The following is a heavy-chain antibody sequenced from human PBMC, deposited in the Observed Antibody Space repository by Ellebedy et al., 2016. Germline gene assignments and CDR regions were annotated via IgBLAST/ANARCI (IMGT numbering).Heavy chain of an antibody. Sequence: ASVKVSCKASGYTFTSYGISWVRQAPGQGLEWMGWISAYNGNTNYAQKLQGRVTMTTDTSTSTAYMELRSLRSDDTAVYYCARGGVPWELPGYAFDIWGQGTMVTVSS. V-gene: IGHV1-18*04. CDR3: ARGGVPWELPGYAFDI. D-gene: IGHD1-26*01. CDR1: GYTFTSYG. J-gene: IGHJ3*02. CDR2: ISAYNGNT.